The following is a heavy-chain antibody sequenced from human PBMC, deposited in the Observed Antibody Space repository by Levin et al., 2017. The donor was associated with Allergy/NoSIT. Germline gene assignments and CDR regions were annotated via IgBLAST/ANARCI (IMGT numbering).Heavy chain of an antibody. CDR3: ARTGSGWTYRVADY. Sequence: KVSCKGSGYSFTSYWIGWVRQMPGKGLEWMGIIYPGDSDTRYSPSFQGQVTISADKSTSTAYLQWSSLKASDTAIYYCARTGSGWTYRVADYWGQGTLVAVSS. CDR2: IYPGDSDT. V-gene: IGHV5-51*01. CDR1: GYSFTSYW. J-gene: IGHJ4*02. D-gene: IGHD6-19*01.